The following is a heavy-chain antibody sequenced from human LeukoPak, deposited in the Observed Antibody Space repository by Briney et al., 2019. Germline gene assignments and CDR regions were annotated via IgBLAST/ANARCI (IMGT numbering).Heavy chain of an antibody. V-gene: IGHV4-59*01. J-gene: IGHJ1*01. D-gene: IGHD6-6*01. CDR3: ARGGAARLHFQN. CDR1: GGTISTYY. CDR2: IYHSGST. Sequence: SETLSLTCTVSGGTISTYYWNWIRQPPGKGLEWIGYIYHSGSTNYNPSLQSRVTISVDTSKNQFSLNLNSVTAADTAVYYCARGGAARLHFQNWGQGTLVTVSS.